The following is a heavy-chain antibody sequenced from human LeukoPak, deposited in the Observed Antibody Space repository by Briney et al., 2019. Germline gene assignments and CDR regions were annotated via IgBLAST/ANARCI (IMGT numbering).Heavy chain of an antibody. D-gene: IGHD2-15*01. CDR2: INHSRST. J-gene: IGHJ5*02. CDR1: GGSFSGYY. CDR3: ARGVAECSGGSCYSHINWFDP. V-gene: IGHV4-34*01. Sequence: SETLSLTCAVYGGSFSGYYWSWIRQPPGKGLEWIGEINHSRSTNYSPSLKSRVTISVDTSKNQFSLKLSSVTAADTAVYYCARGVAECSGGSCYSHINWFDPWGQGTLVTVSS.